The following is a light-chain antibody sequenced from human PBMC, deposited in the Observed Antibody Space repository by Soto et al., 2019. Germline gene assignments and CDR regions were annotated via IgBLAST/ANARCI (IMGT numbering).Light chain of an antibody. CDR1: QSISSY. V-gene: IGKV1-39*01. Sequence: DIQMTQSPSSLSASVGDRITITCRASQSISSYLNWYQQNPGKAPKLLIYAASSLQSGAPSRFSGSGSETDFTLTISSLQPEDFATYYCQQTFSKFLYTFGQGTKLEIK. CDR3: QQTFSKFLYT. CDR2: AAS. J-gene: IGKJ2*01.